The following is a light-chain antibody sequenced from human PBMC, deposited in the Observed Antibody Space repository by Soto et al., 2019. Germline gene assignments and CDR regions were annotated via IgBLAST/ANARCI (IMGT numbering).Light chain of an antibody. V-gene: IGLV4-69*01. J-gene: IGLJ3*02. CDR1: SGHSSNA. CDR2: LKSDGSH. CDR3: QTWGTGIRV. Sequence: QSVLTQSPSASASLGASVKLTCTLSSGHSSNAIAWHQQQPEKGPRYLMRLKSDGSHSKGDGIPDRFSGSSSGAERYLTISSLQSEDEADYYCQTWGTGIRVFGAGTKLTVL.